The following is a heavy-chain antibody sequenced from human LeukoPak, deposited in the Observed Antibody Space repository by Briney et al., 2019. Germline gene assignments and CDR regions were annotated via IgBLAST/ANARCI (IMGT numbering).Heavy chain of an antibody. J-gene: IGHJ5*02. Sequence: SETLSLTCAVSGGSISSYYWSWIRQPPGKGLEWIGSIYYSGSTYYNPSLKSRVTISVDTSKNQFSLKLSSVTAADTAVYYCASGGRYYDFWSGYYRDWFDPWGQGTLVTVSS. CDR2: IYYSGST. V-gene: IGHV4-59*05. CDR1: GGSISSYY. CDR3: ASGGRYYDFWSGYYRDWFDP. D-gene: IGHD3-3*01.